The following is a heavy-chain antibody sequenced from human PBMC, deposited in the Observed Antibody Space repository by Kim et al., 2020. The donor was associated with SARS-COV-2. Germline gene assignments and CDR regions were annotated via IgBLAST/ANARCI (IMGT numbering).Heavy chain of an antibody. D-gene: IGHD3-16*02. Sequence: GGSLRLSCAASGFTVSSNYMSWVRQAPGKGLEWVSVIYSGGSTYYADSVKGRFTISRDNSKNTLYLQMNSLRAEDTAVYYCARDGRGGYDYVWGSYRHHDAFDIWGQGTMVTVSS. J-gene: IGHJ3*02. V-gene: IGHV3-66*01. CDR3: ARDGRGGYDYVWGSYRHHDAFDI. CDR1: GFTVSSNY. CDR2: IYSGGST.